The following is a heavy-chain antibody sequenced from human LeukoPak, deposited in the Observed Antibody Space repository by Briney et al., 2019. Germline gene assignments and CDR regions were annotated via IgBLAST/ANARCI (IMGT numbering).Heavy chain of an antibody. J-gene: IGHJ4*02. D-gene: IGHD4-23*01. Sequence: GGSLRLSCAASGFTFSNYAMNWVRQAPGKGLEWVSVIGYSGGDIQYADSVKGRFTISRDNSKNTLYLQMNSLRVEDTAVYYCAKYAPPTTVVTRFFDYWGQGTLVTVSS. V-gene: IGHV3-23*01. CDR3: AKYAPPTTVVTRFFDY. CDR1: GFTFSNYA. CDR2: IGYSGGDI.